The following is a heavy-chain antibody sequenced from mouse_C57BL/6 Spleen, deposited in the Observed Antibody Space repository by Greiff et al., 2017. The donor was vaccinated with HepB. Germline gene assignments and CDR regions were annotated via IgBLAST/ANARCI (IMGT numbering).Heavy chain of an antibody. D-gene: IGHD2-5*01. V-gene: IGHV14-4*01. CDR3: TTKAYSNYGGVDY. Sequence: EVKVVESGAELVRPGASVKLSCTASGFNIKDDYMHWVKQRPEQGLEWIGWIDPENGDTEYASKFQGKATITADTSSNTAYLQLSSLTSEDTAVYYCTTKAYSNYGGVDYWGQGTSVTVSS. CDR2: IDPENGDT. J-gene: IGHJ4*01. CDR1: GFNIKDDY.